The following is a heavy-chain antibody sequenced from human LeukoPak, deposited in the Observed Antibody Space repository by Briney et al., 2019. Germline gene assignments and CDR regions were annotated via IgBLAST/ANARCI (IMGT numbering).Heavy chain of an antibody. CDR1: GYTFTGYY. CDR2: INPNSGGT. D-gene: IGHD5-18*01. V-gene: IGHV1-2*02. Sequence: GASVKVSCKASGYTFTGYYMHWVRQAPGQGLEWMGWINPNSGGTNYAQKFQGRVTMTRDTSNSTAYMELSRLRSDDTAVYYCAKRGVRGYSYGINWFDPWGQGTLVTVSS. CDR3: AKRGVRGYSYGINWFDP. J-gene: IGHJ5*02.